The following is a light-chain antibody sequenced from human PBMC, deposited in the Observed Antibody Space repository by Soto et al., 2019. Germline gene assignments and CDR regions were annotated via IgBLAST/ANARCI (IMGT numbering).Light chain of an antibody. CDR2: EVS. J-gene: IGLJ1*01. CDR1: SSDVGSYNR. Sequence: QSVLTQPPSVSGSPGQSVTISCTGTSSDVGSYNRVSWYQQPPGTAPKVMIYEVSNRPSGVPDRFSGSKSGNTASLTISGLQPEDEADYYCYSSTSSNTYVSGTGTKVTDL. CDR3: YSSTSSNTYV. V-gene: IGLV2-18*02.